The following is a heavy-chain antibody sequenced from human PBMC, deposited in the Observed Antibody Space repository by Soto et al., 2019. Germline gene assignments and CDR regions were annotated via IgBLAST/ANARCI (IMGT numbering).Heavy chain of an antibody. Sequence: EVQLVETGGGLIQPGGSLRLSCAASGFTISSNYMSWVRQAPGKGLQWVSVVYTSGSANYADSVKGRFTSSRDNSKNTLSLQVNSLRAEDTAVYYCARVWGWHFDLWGRGTLVTVSS. J-gene: IGHJ2*01. CDR1: GFTISSNY. CDR3: ARVWGWHFDL. V-gene: IGHV3-53*02. D-gene: IGHD7-27*01. CDR2: VYTSGSA.